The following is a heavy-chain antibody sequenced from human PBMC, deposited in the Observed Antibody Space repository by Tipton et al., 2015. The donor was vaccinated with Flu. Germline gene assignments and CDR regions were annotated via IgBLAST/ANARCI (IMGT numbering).Heavy chain of an antibody. J-gene: IGHJ4*02. Sequence: TLSLTCTVSGGSIGSYYWNWIRQPPGKGLEWIGYIYNNQYTTYRPSLKSRVTISVDSSRKQFSLQLRSVTAADTAVYYCARDPSLGMPEYFDSWGQGTMVTASS. V-gene: IGHV4-4*08. D-gene: IGHD2-2*01. CDR3: ARDPSLGMPEYFDS. CDR2: IYNNQYT. CDR1: GGSIGSYY.